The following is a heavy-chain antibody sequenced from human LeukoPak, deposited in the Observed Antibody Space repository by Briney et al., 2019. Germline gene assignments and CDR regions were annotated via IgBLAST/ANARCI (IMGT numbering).Heavy chain of an antibody. V-gene: IGHV1-69*13. CDR3: ARDPTPYYDSSGYWVNNWFDP. CDR1: GGTFSSYA. CDR2: IIPIFGTA. Sequence: SVKVSCKASGGTFSSYAISWVRQAPGQGLEWMGGIIPIFGTANNAQKFQGRVTITADESTSTAYMELSSLRSEDTAVYYCARDPTPYYDSSGYWVNNWFDPWGQGTLVTVSS. J-gene: IGHJ5*02. D-gene: IGHD3-22*01.